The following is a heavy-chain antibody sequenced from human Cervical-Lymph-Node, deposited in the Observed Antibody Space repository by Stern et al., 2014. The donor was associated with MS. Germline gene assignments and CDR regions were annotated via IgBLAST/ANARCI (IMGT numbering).Heavy chain of an antibody. V-gene: IGHV3-33*01. CDR2: IWYDGSNK. J-gene: IGHJ4*02. Sequence: VQLVESGGGVVQPGRSLRLSCAASGFSFSSYGMHWVRQAPGKGLEWVAVIWYDGSNKYYADSVTGRFTISRDNSKNTLYLQMNSLRAEDTAVYYCARAPEFWSYYFDYWGQGTLVTVSS. CDR1: GFSFSSYG. CDR3: ARAPEFWSYYFDY. D-gene: IGHD3-3*01.